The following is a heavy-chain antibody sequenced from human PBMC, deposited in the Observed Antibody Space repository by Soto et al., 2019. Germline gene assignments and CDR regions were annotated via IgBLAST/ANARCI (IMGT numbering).Heavy chain of an antibody. CDR3: AREIAAGDFDY. CDR2: IWYDGSNK. V-gene: IGHV3-33*01. J-gene: IGHJ4*02. D-gene: IGHD6-13*01. Sequence: GGSLRLSCAASGFSFSSYVMHWVRQAPGKGLEWVAVIWYDGSNKYYADSVKGRCTISRDNSKNTLYLQVNSLRAEDTAVYYCAREIAAGDFDYWGQGTLVTVSS. CDR1: GFSFSSYV.